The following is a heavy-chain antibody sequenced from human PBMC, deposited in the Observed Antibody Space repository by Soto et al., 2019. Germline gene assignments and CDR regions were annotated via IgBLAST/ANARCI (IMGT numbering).Heavy chain of an antibody. CDR3: AKEVTYGGGSFSFGW. Sequence: ASVKISCKTSGYFFTSHYIHGVRLAPGRGLEWMGRINPNNGDTNSPQKFQGRVTMTSDTSISTAYMEMSGLRSDDPALDYCAKEVTYGGGSFSFGWWGEGTLVTVPS. CDR2: INPNNGDT. D-gene: IGHD3-10*01. V-gene: IGHV1-2*06. CDR1: GYFFTSHY. J-gene: IGHJ4*02.